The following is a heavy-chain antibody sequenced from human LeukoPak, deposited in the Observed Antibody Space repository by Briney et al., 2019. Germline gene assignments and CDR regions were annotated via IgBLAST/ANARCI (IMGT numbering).Heavy chain of an antibody. CDR3: AKVMATRYYFDY. CDR2: ISGSGGST. J-gene: IGHJ4*02. CDR1: GFTFSSYG. D-gene: IGHD5-12*01. V-gene: IGHV3-23*01. Sequence: SGGSLRLSCAASGFTFSSYGMSWVRQAPGKGLEWVSAISGSGGSTYYADSVKGRFTISRDNSKNTLYLQMNSLRAEDTAVYYCAKVMATRYYFDYWGQGTLVTVSS.